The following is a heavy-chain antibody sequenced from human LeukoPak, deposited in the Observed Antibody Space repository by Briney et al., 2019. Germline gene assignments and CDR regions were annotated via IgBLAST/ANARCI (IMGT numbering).Heavy chain of an antibody. D-gene: IGHD3-10*01. V-gene: IGHV3-30*02. CDR1: GLTFSSYA. J-gene: IGHJ4*02. CDR2: IRYDGSNK. Sequence: PGGSLTLSCPASGLTFSSYAMHWVRQAPGRGLEWVAFIRYDGSNKYYADSVKGRFTTSRDNSKNSLYLQMNSLRAADTAVYYCAKLHESPPPQIGFGELSRPHPAYWGQGTLVTVSS. CDR3: AKLHESPPPQIGFGELSRPHPAY.